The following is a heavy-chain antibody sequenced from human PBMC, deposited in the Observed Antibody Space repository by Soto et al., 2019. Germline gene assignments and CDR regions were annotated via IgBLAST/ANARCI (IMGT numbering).Heavy chain of an antibody. CDR2: IYDSGST. J-gene: IGHJ4*02. CDR3: ARALPLDYYDSSGYDY. CDR1: GGSISSGDYY. D-gene: IGHD3-22*01. Sequence: QVQLQESGPGLVKPSQTLSLTCTVSGGSISSGDYYWSWIRQPPGKGLEWIGYIYDSGSTYYNPSLKSRVTIPVDTSKNQFSLKLLSVTDADTAVYYCARALPLDYYDSSGYDYWGQGTLVTVSS. V-gene: IGHV4-30-4*01.